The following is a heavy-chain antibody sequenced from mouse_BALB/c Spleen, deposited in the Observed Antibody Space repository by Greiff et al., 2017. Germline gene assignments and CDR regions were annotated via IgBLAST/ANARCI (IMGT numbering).Heavy chain of an antibody. Sequence: VKLVESGAELVKPGASVKLSCKASGYTFTSYYMYWVKQRPGQGLEWIGEINPSNGGTNFNEKFKSKATLTVDKSSSTAYMQLSSLTSEDSAVYYCTRDGYYGNGFDYWGQGTTLTVSS. V-gene: IGHV1S81*02. D-gene: IGHD2-1*01. CDR1: GYTFTSYY. CDR3: TRDGYYGNGFDY. J-gene: IGHJ2*01. CDR2: INPSNGGT.